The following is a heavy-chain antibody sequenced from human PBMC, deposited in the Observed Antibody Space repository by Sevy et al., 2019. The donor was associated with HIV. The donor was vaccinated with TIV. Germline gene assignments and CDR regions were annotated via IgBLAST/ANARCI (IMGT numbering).Heavy chain of an antibody. Sequence: GGSLRLSCAASGFTFNFFSMHWVRQAPGKGLEWVATISFDGSNEHYADSVKGRFTISRDNSKNSLFLQMNSLRADDAAVYCCAVERLSSGVGEYFHYWGQGTLVTVSS. CDR2: ISFDGSNE. J-gene: IGHJ1*01. V-gene: IGHV3-30-3*01. CDR3: AVERLSSGVGEYFHY. D-gene: IGHD1-1*01. CDR1: GFTFNFFS.